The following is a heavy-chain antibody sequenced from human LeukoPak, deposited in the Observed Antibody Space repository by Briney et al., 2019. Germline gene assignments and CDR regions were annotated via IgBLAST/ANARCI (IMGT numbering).Heavy chain of an antibody. Sequence: SETLSLTCTVSGGSISSSSYYWGWIRQPPGKGLEWIGSIYYSGSTYYNPSLKSRVTISVDTSKNQFSLKLSSVTAADTAVYYCASSPSYSSTRYLFDYWGQGTLVTVSS. V-gene: IGHV4-39*07. CDR2: IYYSGST. CDR1: GGSISSSSYY. D-gene: IGHD6-13*01. CDR3: ASSPSYSSTRYLFDY. J-gene: IGHJ4*02.